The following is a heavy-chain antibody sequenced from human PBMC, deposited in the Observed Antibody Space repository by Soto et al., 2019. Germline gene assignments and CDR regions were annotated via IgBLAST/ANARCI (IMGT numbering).Heavy chain of an antibody. CDR1: GGSFSVYY. V-gene: IGHV4-34*01. J-gene: IGHJ4*02. Sequence: SETLSRTCAVGGGSFSVYYCSWIRQPPGKWLEWIGEITHSGSTNYNPSLKSRVTISVDTSKNQFSLKLSYVSAADTAVYYGARGGSYSDWLLSAISRPLVGYFVYGRQGT. CDR2: ITHSGST. CDR3: ARGGSYSDWLLSAISRPLVGYFVY. D-gene: IGHD3-9*01.